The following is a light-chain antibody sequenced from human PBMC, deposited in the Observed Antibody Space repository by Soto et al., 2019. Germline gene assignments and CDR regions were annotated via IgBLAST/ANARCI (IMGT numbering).Light chain of an antibody. J-gene: IGLJ3*02. CDR1: SSDVGAYNY. V-gene: IGLV2-8*01. CDR2: EVS. Sequence: QSALTQPPSASGSPGQSVTISCTGTSSDVGAYNYVSWYQQHPGKAPKLMIYEVSKRPSGVPDRFSGSKSGNTASLTVSGLQAEDEADYYCSSYAGSTPWVFGGGTQLTVL. CDR3: SSYAGSTPWV.